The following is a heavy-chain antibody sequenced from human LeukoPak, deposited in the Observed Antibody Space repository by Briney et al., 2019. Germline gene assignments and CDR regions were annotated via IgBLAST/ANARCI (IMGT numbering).Heavy chain of an antibody. CDR1: GGSVSNYY. J-gene: IGHJ4*02. CDR2: IYYTET. Sequence: SETLSLTCTVSGGSVSNYYWTWIRQSPGKGLEWIGYIYYTETSYNPSLKSRVTISTDTSKNQFSLKLYSVTAADTAVYYCATRKLGNDYWGQGTLVTVSS. V-gene: IGHV4-59*02. CDR3: ATRKLGNDY. D-gene: IGHD7-27*01.